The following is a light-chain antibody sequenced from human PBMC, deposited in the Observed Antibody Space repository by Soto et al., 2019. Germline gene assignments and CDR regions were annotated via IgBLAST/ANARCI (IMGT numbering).Light chain of an antibody. CDR3: QQFAGTSVWT. CDR2: GAS. Sequence: IVPPQSPGTLSLPPGDRATLSCSVSLSVSSSSLAWYQQTPGQAPRLLFYGASSRATGIPDRFIGSASRTDFTLTISRLEAEDFAMYYCQQFAGTSVWTFGAGTKVDIK. CDR1: LSVSSSS. V-gene: IGKV3-20*01. J-gene: IGKJ1*01.